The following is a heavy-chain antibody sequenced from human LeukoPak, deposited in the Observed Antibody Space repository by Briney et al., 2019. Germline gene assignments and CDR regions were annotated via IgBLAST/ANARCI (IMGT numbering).Heavy chain of an antibody. J-gene: IGHJ3*02. CDR3: ARGQQLVPSGAFDI. Sequence: PSGTLSLTCAVSGGSISSSNWWSWVRQPPGKGLEWIGEIYHSGSTNYNPSLKSRVTISVDKSKDQFSLKLSSVTAADTAVYYCARGQQLVPSGAFDIWGQGTMVTVSS. V-gene: IGHV4-4*02. CDR1: GGSISSSNW. D-gene: IGHD6-13*01. CDR2: IYHSGST.